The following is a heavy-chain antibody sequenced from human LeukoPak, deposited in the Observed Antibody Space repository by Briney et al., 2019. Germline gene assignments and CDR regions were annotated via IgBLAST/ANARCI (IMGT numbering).Heavy chain of an antibody. Sequence: PSETLSLTCTVSGGSVSSGSYYWSWIRQPPGKGLEWIGYIYYRGSTNYNPSLKSRVTISVDTSKNQFSLKLSSVTAADTAVYYCARGRGVPYYYDSSGYYPADYWGQGTLVTVSS. D-gene: IGHD3-22*01. V-gene: IGHV4-61*01. CDR1: GGSVSSGSYY. CDR3: ARGRGVPYYYDSSGYYPADY. J-gene: IGHJ4*02. CDR2: IYYRGST.